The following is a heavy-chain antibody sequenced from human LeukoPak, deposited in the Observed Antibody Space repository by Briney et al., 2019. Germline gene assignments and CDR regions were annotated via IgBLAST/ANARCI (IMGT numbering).Heavy chain of an antibody. CDR3: ARAKYYDSRGYSVREAYDI. V-gene: IGHV3-30*03. CDR2: ISHDGNIK. Sequence: GGSLRLSCAASGFTFSSYSMNWVRRAPGKGLEWVAVISHDGNIKYHADSMKDRFTISRDNSRNTLYLQMNNLRPEHTAVYSCARAKYYDSRGYSVREAYDIWGQGTMVTVSS. D-gene: IGHD3-22*01. J-gene: IGHJ3*02. CDR1: GFTFSSYS.